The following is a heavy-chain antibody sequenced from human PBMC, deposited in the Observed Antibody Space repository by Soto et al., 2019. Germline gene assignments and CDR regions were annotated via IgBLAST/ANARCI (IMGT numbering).Heavy chain of an antibody. CDR1: GVTFSDYY. D-gene: IGHD4-17*01. Sequence: GGSLRLSCAASGVTFSDYYTHWIRRAPGKGLEWISYISGNGEVIQYAASARGRFTISRDNAENSVYLEMESLRDEDTALYYCARDVDADFRTDFDYWGRGTLVTVSS. CDR2: ISGNGEVI. V-gene: IGHV3-11*01. CDR3: ARDVDADFRTDFDY. J-gene: IGHJ4*02.